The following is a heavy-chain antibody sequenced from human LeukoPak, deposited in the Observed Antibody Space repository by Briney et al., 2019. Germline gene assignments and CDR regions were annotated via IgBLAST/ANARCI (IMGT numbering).Heavy chain of an antibody. V-gene: IGHV3-23*01. CDR3: ARDQKMHGDY. D-gene: IGHD5-24*01. CDR2: ISGNGGST. CDR1: GFTFGNYA. Sequence: GGSLRLSCAASGFTFGNYAMSWVRQAPGKGLEWVSLISGNGGSTYYADSVKGRFTISRDNSKNTLYLQMSSLRAEDTAVYYCARDQKMHGDYWGQGTLVTVSS. J-gene: IGHJ4*02.